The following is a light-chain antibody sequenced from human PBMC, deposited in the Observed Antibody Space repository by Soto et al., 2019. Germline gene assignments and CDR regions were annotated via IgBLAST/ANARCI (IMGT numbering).Light chain of an antibody. J-gene: IGKJ4*01. V-gene: IGKV3-11*01. CDR3: QQRSNWPLT. CDR1: QSVSSY. CDR2: DAS. Sequence: EIVFTQSPATLSLSPGERATLSCRASQSVSSYLAWYQQKPGQAPRLLIYDASNRATGIPARFSGSGSGTXFTLTISSLEPEDFAVYYCQQRSNWPLTFGGG.